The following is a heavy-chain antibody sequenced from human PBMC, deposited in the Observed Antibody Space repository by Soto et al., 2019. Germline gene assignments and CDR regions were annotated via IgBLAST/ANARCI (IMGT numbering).Heavy chain of an antibody. J-gene: IGHJ4*02. Sequence: GGSLRLYCAASGFTFTSYTMNWVRQAPGKGLEWVSSISSSSDYIYYADSMKGRVTISRDNAKNSLFLDMNSLTGEDTAVYYCARARVYATGPLDFWGQGTLVTVSS. CDR1: GFTFTSYT. V-gene: IGHV3-21*06. CDR2: ISSSSDYI. CDR3: ARARVYATGPLDF. D-gene: IGHD6-13*01.